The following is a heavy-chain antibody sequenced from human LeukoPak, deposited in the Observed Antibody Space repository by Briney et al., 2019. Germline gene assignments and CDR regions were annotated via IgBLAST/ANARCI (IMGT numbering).Heavy chain of an antibody. J-gene: IGHJ4*02. CDR2: ISGSGDST. V-gene: IGHV3-23*01. Sequence: GGSLRLSCAASGFIFTTYAMTWVRQAPGKGLEWVSGISGSGDSTYYADSVKGRFTISRDNAKNSLYLHMDSLRVEDMAVYYCARGGAARPDYWGQGTLVTVSS. CDR3: ARGGAARPDY. CDR1: GFIFTTYA. D-gene: IGHD6-6*01.